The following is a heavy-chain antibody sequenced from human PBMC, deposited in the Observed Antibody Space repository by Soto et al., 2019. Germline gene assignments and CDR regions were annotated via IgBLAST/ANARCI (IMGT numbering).Heavy chain of an antibody. J-gene: IGHJ5*01. CDR3: ARHSSSWYGNYFDS. D-gene: IGHD6-13*01. V-gene: IGHV4-39*01. Sequence: PSETLSLTCSVSGDSITSNSPYWGWIRQPPGKGLEWIGSMYSSGRAYYNPSLRSRVTISVDMSKNQFSLKVTSVTAADTAVYYCARHSSSWYGNYFDSWGQGTLVTVSS. CDR2: MYSSGRA. CDR1: GDSITSNSPY.